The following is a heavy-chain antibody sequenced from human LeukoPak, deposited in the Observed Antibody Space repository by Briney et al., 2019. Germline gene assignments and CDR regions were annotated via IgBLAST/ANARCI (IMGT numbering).Heavy chain of an antibody. Sequence: PGGSLRLSCTASGFTFSSYSMNWVRQAPGKGLEWVSSISTSSSYIYYADSMRGRFTISRDNAKNSLYLQMHSLRAEDTAMYYCAKSIGRTGYFDLWGRGTPVTVSS. J-gene: IGHJ2*01. CDR3: AKSIGRTGYFDL. CDR1: GFTFSSYS. V-gene: IGHV3-21*01. D-gene: IGHD2-8*02. CDR2: ISTSSSYI.